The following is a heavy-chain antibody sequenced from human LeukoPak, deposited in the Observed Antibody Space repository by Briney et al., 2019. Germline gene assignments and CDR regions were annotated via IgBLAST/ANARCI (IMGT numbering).Heavy chain of an antibody. V-gene: IGHV3-7*01. CDR2: IKQDESEK. J-gene: IGHJ4*02. CDR1: GFTFSSYW. CDR3: ARAGTPLFDY. Sequence: GGSLRLSCAVSGFTFSSYWMNWVRQAPGKGLEWVANIKQDESEKNYVDSVKGRFTISRDNAKNSLYLQMNSLRAEDTAVYYCARAGTPLFDYWGQGILVTVSS. D-gene: IGHD2-15*01.